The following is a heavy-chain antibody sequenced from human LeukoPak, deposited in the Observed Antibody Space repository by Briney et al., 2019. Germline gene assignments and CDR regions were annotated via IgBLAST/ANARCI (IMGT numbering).Heavy chain of an antibody. J-gene: IGHJ3*02. Sequence: GGSLRLSCAASGFTFSSYAMHWVRQAPGKGLVWVAVISYGGSNKHYADSVKGRFTISRDNSKNTLYLQMNSLRAEDTAVYYCARWGDAFDIWGQGTMVTVSS. CDR1: GFTFSSYA. CDR2: ISYGGSNK. CDR3: ARWGDAFDI. D-gene: IGHD3-16*01. V-gene: IGHV3-30*04.